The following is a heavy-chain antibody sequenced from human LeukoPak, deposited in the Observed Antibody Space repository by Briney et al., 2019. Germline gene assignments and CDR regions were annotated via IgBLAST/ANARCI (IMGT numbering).Heavy chain of an antibody. Sequence: PSETLSLTCAVYGGSFSGYYWSWIRQPPGKGLEWTGEINHSGSTNYNPSLKSRVTISVDTSKNQFSLKLSSVTAADTAVYYCATPLGIAVAGTNYWGQGTLVTVSS. J-gene: IGHJ4*02. V-gene: IGHV4-34*01. D-gene: IGHD6-19*01. CDR3: ATPLGIAVAGTNY. CDR1: GGSFSGYY. CDR2: INHSGST.